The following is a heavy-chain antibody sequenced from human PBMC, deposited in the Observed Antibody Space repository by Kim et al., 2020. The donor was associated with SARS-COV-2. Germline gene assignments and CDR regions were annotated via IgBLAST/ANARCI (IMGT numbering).Heavy chain of an antibody. V-gene: IGHV3-23*01. CDR3: AKDRDDWRHIVVVTAEFDY. Sequence: GGSLRLSCAASGFTFSSYAMSWVRQAPGKGLEWVSAISGSGGSTYYADSVKGRFTISRDNSKNTLYLQMNSLRAEDTAVYYCAKDRDDWRHIVVVTAEFDYWGQGTLVTVSS. D-gene: IGHD2-21*02. CDR1: GFTFSSYA. CDR2: ISGSGGST. J-gene: IGHJ4*02.